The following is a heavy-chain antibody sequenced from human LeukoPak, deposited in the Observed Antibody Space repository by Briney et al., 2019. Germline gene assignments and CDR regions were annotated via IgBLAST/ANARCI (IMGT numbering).Heavy chain of an antibody. Sequence: PGGSLRLSCAASGFTFSDHYMDWVRQTPGKGLEWVANIKQDEIEKYFVDSVKGRFTLSRDNAKNSLYLQMNSLRAEDTAVYYCARGYCSGSSCYSGFYFDYWGQGALVTVSS. CDR2: IKQDEIEK. CDR3: ARGYCSGSSCYSGFYFDY. V-gene: IGHV3-7*01. D-gene: IGHD2-15*01. CDR1: GFTFSDHY. J-gene: IGHJ4*02.